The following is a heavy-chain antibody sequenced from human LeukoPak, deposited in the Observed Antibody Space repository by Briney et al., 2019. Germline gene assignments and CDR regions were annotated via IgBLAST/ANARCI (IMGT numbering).Heavy chain of an antibody. D-gene: IGHD3-10*01. CDR3: AEGVRGIEYFDY. CDR2: VYYSGST. V-gene: IGHV4-39*01. Sequence: PSETLSLTYTVSGDSISSSIYYWGWIRQPPGMGLEWIGSVYYSGSTYYNPSLKSRVTISVDTSKIQFSLRLSSVTAADTAVYYCAEGVRGIEYFDYWGQGTLVTVSS. CDR1: GDSISSSIYY. J-gene: IGHJ4*02.